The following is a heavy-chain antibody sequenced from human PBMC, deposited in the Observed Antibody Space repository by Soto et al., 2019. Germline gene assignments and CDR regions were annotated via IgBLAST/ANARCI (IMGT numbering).Heavy chain of an antibody. CDR2: ISYDGSNK. J-gene: IGHJ4*02. D-gene: IGHD3-22*01. CDR3: ARASGDYYDSSGYKPSFFDY. CDR1: GFTFSSYA. Sequence: PGGSLRLSCAASGFTFSSYAMHWVRQAPGKGLEWVAVISYDGSNKYYADSVKGRFTISRDNSKNTLYLQMNSLRAEDTAVYYCARASGDYYDSSGYKPSFFDYWGQGTLVTVSS. V-gene: IGHV3-30-3*01.